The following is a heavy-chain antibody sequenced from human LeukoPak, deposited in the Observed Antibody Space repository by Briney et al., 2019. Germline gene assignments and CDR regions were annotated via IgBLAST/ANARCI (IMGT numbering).Heavy chain of an antibody. CDR2: ISSSSSYI. Sequence: GGSLRLSCAASGFTFSNYSMNWVRQAPGKGLEWVSSISSSSSYIYYADSVKGRFTISRDNAKNSLYLQMNSLRAEDTAVYYCARGPYCSGGSCYAFDYWGQGTLVTVSS. CDR1: GFTFSNYS. CDR3: ARGPYCSGGSCYAFDY. D-gene: IGHD2-15*01. V-gene: IGHV3-21*01. J-gene: IGHJ4*02.